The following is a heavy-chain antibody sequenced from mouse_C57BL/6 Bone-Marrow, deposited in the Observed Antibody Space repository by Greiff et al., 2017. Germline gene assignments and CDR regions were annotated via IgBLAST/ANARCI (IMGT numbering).Heavy chain of an antibody. J-gene: IGHJ1*03. V-gene: IGHV1-50*01. D-gene: IGHD1-1*01. CDR2: IDPSDSYT. CDR3: ARSYYYVLFDV. Sequence: QVQLQQPGAELVKPGASVKLSCKASGYTFTSYWMQWVKQRPGQGLEWIGEIDPSDSYTNYNQKFKGKATLTVDTSSSTAYMQLSSLTSEDSAVYYCARSYYYVLFDVWGTGTTVTVSS. CDR1: GYTFTSYW.